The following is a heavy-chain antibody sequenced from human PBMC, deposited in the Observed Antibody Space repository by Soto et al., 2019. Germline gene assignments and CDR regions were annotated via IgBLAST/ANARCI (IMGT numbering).Heavy chain of an antibody. V-gene: IGHV3-23*01. CDR3: AKGVSQYTPLALFDY. J-gene: IGHJ4*02. CDR2: ISGSDGRT. CDR1: GFTFSSYA. Sequence: AGSLRLSCAASGFTFSSYAMSWVRQAPGKGLEWVSTISGSDGRTYSTDSVKGRFTISRDNSRNTAYLQMNSLRVEDTAVYYCAKGVSQYTPLALFDYWGRGTLVTVSS. D-gene: IGHD5-18*01.